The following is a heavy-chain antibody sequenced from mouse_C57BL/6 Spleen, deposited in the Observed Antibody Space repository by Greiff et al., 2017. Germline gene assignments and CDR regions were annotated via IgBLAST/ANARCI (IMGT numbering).Heavy chain of an antibody. CDR2: ISYSGST. D-gene: IGHD4-1*01. Sequence: EVQLQQSGPGMVKPSQSLSLTCTVTGYSITSGYDWHWIRHFPGNKLEWMGYISYSGSTNYNPSLKSRISITHDTSKNHFFLKLNSVTTEDTATYYCARGEANWEFAYWGQGTLVTVSA. J-gene: IGHJ3*01. CDR1: GYSITSGYD. CDR3: ARGEANWEFAY. V-gene: IGHV3-1*01.